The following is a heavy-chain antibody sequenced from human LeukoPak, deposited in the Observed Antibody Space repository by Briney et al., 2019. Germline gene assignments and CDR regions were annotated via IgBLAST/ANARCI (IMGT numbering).Heavy chain of an antibody. Sequence: SGPTLVKPTQTLTLTCTFSGFSLTTDGICVSWIRQPPGKALEWLARIDWDGDSTYNTSLKTRLTISKDTANNQVVLRMTNMDPVDTATYYCARMNMIEGYYFDYWGQGSLVTVSS. V-gene: IGHV2-70*11. CDR1: GFSLTTDGIC. D-gene: IGHD2/OR15-2a*01. CDR3: ARMNMIEGYYFDY. J-gene: IGHJ4*02. CDR2: IDWDGDS.